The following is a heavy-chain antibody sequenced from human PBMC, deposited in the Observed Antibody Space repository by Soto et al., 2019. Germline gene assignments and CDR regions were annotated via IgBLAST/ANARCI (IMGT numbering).Heavy chain of an antibody. D-gene: IGHD6-13*01. CDR3: AKDLSPMSRNWPADY. Sequence: PRGSLRLSCAASGFTFSTYGMHWVRQAPGKGLEWVAVISYDGSNKYYADSVKGRFTVSRDNSKNTLYLQMDSLRAEDTAVYYCAKDLSPMSRNWPADYWGQGTLVTVSS. CDR2: ISYDGSNK. CDR1: GFTFSTYG. J-gene: IGHJ4*02. V-gene: IGHV3-30*18.